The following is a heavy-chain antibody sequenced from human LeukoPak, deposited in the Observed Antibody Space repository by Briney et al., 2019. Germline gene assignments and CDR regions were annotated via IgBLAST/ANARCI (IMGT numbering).Heavy chain of an antibody. D-gene: IGHD1-26*01. CDR3: ARRGATFYGWAKWEPELANWFDP. Sequence: PGGSLRLSCAASGFTVSSNYMSWVRQAPGKGLEWVSVIYSGGSTYYADSVKGRFTISRDNSKNTLYLQMNSLRAEDTAVYYCARRGATFYGWAKWEPELANWFDPWGQGTLVTVSS. CDR1: GFTVSSNY. CDR2: IYSGGST. V-gene: IGHV3-53*01. J-gene: IGHJ5*02.